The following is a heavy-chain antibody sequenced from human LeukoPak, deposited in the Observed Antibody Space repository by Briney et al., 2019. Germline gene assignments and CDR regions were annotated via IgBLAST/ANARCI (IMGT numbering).Heavy chain of an antibody. CDR3: ARDPTGIWSGYLPTSYFDY. CDR1: GGTFSSYA. V-gene: IGHV1-69*06. J-gene: IGHJ4*02. D-gene: IGHD3-3*01. CDR2: IIPIFGTA. Sequence: SVKVSCKASGGTFSSYAISWVRQAPGQGLEWMGGIIPIFGTANYAQKFQGRVTITADKSTSTAYMELSSLRSEDTAVYYCARDPTGIWSGYLPTSYFDYWGQGTLVTVSS.